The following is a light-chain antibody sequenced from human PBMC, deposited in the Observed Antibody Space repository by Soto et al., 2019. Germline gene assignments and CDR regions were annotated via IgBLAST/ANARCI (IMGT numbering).Light chain of an antibody. CDR3: QQRHTWPPIT. Sequence: EIVLTQSPVTLSFSPGERATHSCKASQRVRTYLAWYQVKPGQDPRLLIYDASRRASGVPARFSGSGSGTDFTLTISSLEPEDFALYYCQQRHTWPPITFGQGTRLEIK. CDR1: QRVRTY. V-gene: IGKV3-11*01. J-gene: IGKJ5*01. CDR2: DAS.